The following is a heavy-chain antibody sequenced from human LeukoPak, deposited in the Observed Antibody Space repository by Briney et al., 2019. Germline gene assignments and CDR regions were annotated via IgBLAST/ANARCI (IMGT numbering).Heavy chain of an antibody. Sequence: GESLKISCKGSGYRFTSYWIGWVHPMPGKGLEWRGIIYPGDSDTRYSPSFQGQVTISADKSISTAYLQWSSLKASDTAMYYCARHRFRAAGSWIPESWGQGTLVTVSS. D-gene: IGHD3-10*01. V-gene: IGHV5-51*07. CDR1: GYRFTSYW. CDR2: IYPGDSDT. CDR3: ARHRFRAAGSWIPES. J-gene: IGHJ5*02.